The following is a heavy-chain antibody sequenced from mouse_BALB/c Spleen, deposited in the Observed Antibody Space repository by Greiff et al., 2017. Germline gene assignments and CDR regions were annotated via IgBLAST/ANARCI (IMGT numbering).Heavy chain of an antibody. CDR2: ISSGGSYT. V-gene: IGHV5-6*01. J-gene: IGHJ2*01. D-gene: IGHD1-1*01. CDR1: GFTFSSYG. Sequence: EVQGVESGGDLVKPGGSLKLSCAASGFTFSSYGMSWVRQTPDKRLEWVATISSGGSYTYYPDSVKGRFTISRDNAKNTLYLQMSSLKSEDTAMYYCASITTVVAPFFDYWGQGTTLTVSS. CDR3: ASITTVVAPFFDY.